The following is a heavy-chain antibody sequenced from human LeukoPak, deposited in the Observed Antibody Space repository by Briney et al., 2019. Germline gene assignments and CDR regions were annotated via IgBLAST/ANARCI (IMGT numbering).Heavy chain of an antibody. D-gene: IGHD5-12*01. CDR3: AKDPAPNPYSGYDYHFDY. J-gene: IGHJ4*02. V-gene: IGHV3-72*01. CDR2: ARNKVNSYTT. Sequence: GGSLRLSCAASGFTFSDHYMDWVRQAPGKGLEWVGRARNKVNSYTTEYAAAVQGRFSISRDDSKNSLYLQLNSLKTEDTALYYCAKDPAPNPYSGYDYHFDYWGQGTLVTVSS. CDR1: GFTFSDHY.